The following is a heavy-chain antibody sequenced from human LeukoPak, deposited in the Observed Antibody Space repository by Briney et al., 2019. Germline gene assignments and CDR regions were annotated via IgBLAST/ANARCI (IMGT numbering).Heavy chain of an antibody. V-gene: IGHV4-39*07. CDR1: GGSISSSSYY. Sequence: SETLSLTCTVSGGSISSSSYYWGWVRQPPGKGLGWIGSIYYSGSTYYNPSLKSRVTISVDTSKNQFSLKLSSVTAADTAVYYCARDMTTVTYAFDIWGQGTMVTVSS. CDR2: IYYSGST. D-gene: IGHD4-11*01. J-gene: IGHJ3*02. CDR3: ARDMTTVTYAFDI.